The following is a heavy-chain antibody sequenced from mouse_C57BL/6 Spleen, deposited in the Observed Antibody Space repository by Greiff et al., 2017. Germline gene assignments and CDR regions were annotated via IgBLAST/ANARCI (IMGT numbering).Heavy chain of an antibody. CDR1: GYSFTGYY. D-gene: IGHD1-1*01. J-gene: IGHJ3*01. CDR3: ARGGSSYWFAY. Sequence: EVQLQQSGPELVKPGASVKISCKASGYSFTGYYMNWVKQSPEKSLEWIGEINPSTGGTTYNQKFKAKATLTVDKSSSTAYMQLKSLTSEDSAVYYCARGGSSYWFAYWGQGTLVTVSA. V-gene: IGHV1-42*01. CDR2: INPSTGGT.